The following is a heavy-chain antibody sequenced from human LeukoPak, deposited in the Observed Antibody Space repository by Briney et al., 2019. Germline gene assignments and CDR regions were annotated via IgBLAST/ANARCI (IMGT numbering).Heavy chain of an antibody. CDR2: INPSGGST. V-gene: IGHV1-46*01. D-gene: IGHD3-22*01. Sequence: GASVKVSCEASGYTFTSYYMHWVRQAPGQGLEWMGIINPSGGSTSYAQKFQGRVTMTRDTSTSTVYMELSSLRSEDTAVYYCARERITMIVVVIPGYYYGMDVWGQGTTVTVSS. CDR1: GYTFTSYY. J-gene: IGHJ6*02. CDR3: ARERITMIVVVIPGYYYGMDV.